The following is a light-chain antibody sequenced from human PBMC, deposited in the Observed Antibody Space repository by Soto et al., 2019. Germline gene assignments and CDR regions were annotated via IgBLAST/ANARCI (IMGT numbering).Light chain of an antibody. V-gene: IGLV2-14*01. CDR3: SSYTSSSTL. Sequence: QSALTQPASVCGSPGQSITISCTGTSSDVGGYNYVSWYQQHPGEAPKLMIYEVSKRPAGVSNRVSGSKSSNTASLTISGHQAEDDADYYCSSYTSSSTLFGNGTKVTVL. J-gene: IGLJ1*01. CDR1: SSDVGGYNY. CDR2: EVS.